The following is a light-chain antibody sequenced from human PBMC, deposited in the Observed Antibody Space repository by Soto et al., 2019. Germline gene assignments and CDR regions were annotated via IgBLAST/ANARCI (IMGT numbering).Light chain of an antibody. Sequence: DIQMTQSPSTLSASVGDRVTITCRASQSISSWLAWYQQKPGKAPKLLIYKASSLESGVPSRFSGSGSGTEFTLTISSLQPDDCATYYCQQYNSYSWTFGQGTEVEIK. V-gene: IGKV1-5*03. CDR2: KAS. CDR3: QQYNSYSWT. J-gene: IGKJ1*01. CDR1: QSISSW.